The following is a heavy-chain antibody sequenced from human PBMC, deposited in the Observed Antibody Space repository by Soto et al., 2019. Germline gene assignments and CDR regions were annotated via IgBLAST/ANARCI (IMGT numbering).Heavy chain of an antibody. CDR1: GFTFSSYS. CDR3: ARDTAMADRRGYFDY. CDR2: ISSSSSTI. J-gene: IGHJ4*02. D-gene: IGHD5-18*01. Sequence: EVQLVESGGGLVQPGGSLRLSCAASGFTFSSYSMNWVRQAPGKGLEWVSYISSSSSTIYYADSVKGRFTISRDNAKNSLYLQMNSLRDEDTAVYYCARDTAMADRRGYFDYWGQGTLVTVSS. V-gene: IGHV3-48*02.